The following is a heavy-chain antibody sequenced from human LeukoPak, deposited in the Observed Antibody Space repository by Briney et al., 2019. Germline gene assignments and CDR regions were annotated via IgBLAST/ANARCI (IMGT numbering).Heavy chain of an antibody. CDR1: GCSISSYY. CDR2: IYYSGST. Sequence: SETLSLTCTVSGCSISSYYWSWIRQPPGKGLEWIGYIYYSGSTNYNPSLKSRVTISVDTSKNQFSLKLSSVTAADTAVYYCARVITMVRGVIIDYWGQGTLVTVSS. D-gene: IGHD3-10*01. J-gene: IGHJ4*02. V-gene: IGHV4-59*01. CDR3: ARVITMVRGVIIDY.